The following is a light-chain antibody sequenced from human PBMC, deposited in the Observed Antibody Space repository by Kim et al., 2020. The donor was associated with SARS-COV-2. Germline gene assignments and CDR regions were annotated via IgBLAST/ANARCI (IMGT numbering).Light chain of an antibody. Sequence: QSVLTQPPSASGTPVQRVTISCSGSSSNIGSNPVNWYQQVPGTAPKLLIYTNNQWPSGVPDRFSGSKSGTSASLAISGLQSEDEADYYCAAWDDGLKGVIFGGGTQLTVL. J-gene: IGLJ2*01. CDR2: TNN. V-gene: IGLV1-44*01. CDR1: SSNIGSNP. CDR3: AAWDDGLKGVI.